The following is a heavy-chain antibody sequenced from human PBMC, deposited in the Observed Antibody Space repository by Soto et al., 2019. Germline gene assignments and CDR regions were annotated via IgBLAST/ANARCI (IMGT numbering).Heavy chain of an antibody. CDR1: GFTFSSYA. J-gene: IGHJ6*02. Sequence: GGSLRLSCAASGFTFSSYAMSWVRQAPGKGLEWVSAISGSGGSTYYADSVKGRFTISRDNSKNTLYLQMNSLRAEDTAVYYCAKGVNVELTYYYYGMDVWGQGTTVTVSS. CDR3: AKGVNVELTYYYYGMDV. CDR2: ISGSGGST. D-gene: IGHD2-21*02. V-gene: IGHV3-23*01.